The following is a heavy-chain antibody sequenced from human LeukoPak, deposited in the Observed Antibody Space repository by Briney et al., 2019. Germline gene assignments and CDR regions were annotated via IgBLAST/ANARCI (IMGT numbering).Heavy chain of an antibody. D-gene: IGHD3-22*01. CDR3: ASPLSYDSSGTFDY. V-gene: IGHV3-48*03. CDR2: ISSSGSTI. Sequence: SGGSLRLSCAASGFTFSSYEMNWVRQAPGKGLEWVSYISSSGSTIYYADSVKGRFTISRDNAKNSLYLQMNSLRAEDTAVYYCASPLSYDSSGTFDYWGQGTLVTVSS. CDR1: GFTFSSYE. J-gene: IGHJ4*02.